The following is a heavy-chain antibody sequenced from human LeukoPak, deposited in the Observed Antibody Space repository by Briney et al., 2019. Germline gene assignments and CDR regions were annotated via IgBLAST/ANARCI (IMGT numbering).Heavy chain of an antibody. CDR1: GGSISSGDSY. CDR3: AKHYSGSETYGFFQH. CDR2: IYDSGST. V-gene: IGHV4-30-4*01. Sequence: PSQTLSLTCTVSGGSISSGDSYWSWLRQPPGKGLEGLGYIYDSGSTYYNPSLKSRLTMSVDTSKMQFSLRLSSVTAADTALYYCAKHYSGSETYGFFQHWSQGTLVTVSS. D-gene: IGHD3-10*01. J-gene: IGHJ1*01.